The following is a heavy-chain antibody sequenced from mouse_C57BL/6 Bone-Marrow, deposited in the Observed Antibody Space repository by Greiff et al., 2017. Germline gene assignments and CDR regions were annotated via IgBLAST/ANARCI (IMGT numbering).Heavy chain of an antibody. CDR2: IDPSDSYA. D-gene: IGHD2-1*01. Sequence: QVQLQQPGAELVMPGASVKLSCKASGYTFTSYWMHWVKQRPGQGLEWIGEIDPSDSYANYNQKFQGKSTLTVDKSSSTAYIPLSSLTSETSAVYYCARARTFCNPYYFDYWGQGTTLTVSS. J-gene: IGHJ2*01. CDR3: ARARTFCNPYYFDY. CDR1: GYTFTSYW. V-gene: IGHV1-69*01.